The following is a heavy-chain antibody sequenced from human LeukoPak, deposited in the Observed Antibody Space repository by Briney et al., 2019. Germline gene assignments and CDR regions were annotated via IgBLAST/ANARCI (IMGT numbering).Heavy chain of an antibody. CDR1: GFTFSDPY. D-gene: IGHD6-19*01. Sequence: KTGGSLRLSCEASGFTFSDPYMSWIRQAPGKGLEWVSSISSSSSYIYYADSVKGRFTISRDNAKNSLYLQMNSLRAEDTAVYYCARGIETIAVAETAGYWGQGTLVTVSS. J-gene: IGHJ4*02. CDR3: ARGIETIAVAETAGY. CDR2: ISSSSSYI. V-gene: IGHV3-11*06.